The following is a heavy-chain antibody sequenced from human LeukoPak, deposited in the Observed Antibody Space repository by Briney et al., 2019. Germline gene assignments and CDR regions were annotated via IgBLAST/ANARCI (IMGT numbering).Heavy chain of an antibody. Sequence: SETLSPACAVAVGSISSGTPWSWGRQSPGKGLEWIGEIYHNGTPNYNPSLKSRVTISADTFKNHFSMKMTSVTAADTAVYYCATAPILGGEGGEHNGYGMDVWGERDTGIVSS. J-gene: IGHJ6*01. CDR2: IYHNGTP. CDR3: ATAPILGGEGGEHNGYGMDV. V-gene: IGHV4-4*02. CDR1: VGSISSGTP. D-gene: IGHD2-2*02.